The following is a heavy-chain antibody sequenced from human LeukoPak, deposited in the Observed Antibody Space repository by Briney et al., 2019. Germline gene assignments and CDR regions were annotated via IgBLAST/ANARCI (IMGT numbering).Heavy chain of an antibody. CDR1: GGSSNSHF. D-gene: IGHD5/OR15-5a*01. CDR2: IYDSGSP. Sequence: PSETLSLTCIVSGGSSNSHFWNWLRQPPGQGREWLGFIYDSGSPNYNPSLRGRVTMSVDMSKNQFSLKLRSVTAADTAVYYCARGDVSNAFDIWGQGTMVTVSS. J-gene: IGHJ3*02. CDR3: ARGDVSNAFDI. V-gene: IGHV4-59*11.